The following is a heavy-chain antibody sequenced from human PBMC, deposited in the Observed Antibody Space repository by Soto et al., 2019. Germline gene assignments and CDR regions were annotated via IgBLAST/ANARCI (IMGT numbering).Heavy chain of an antibody. Sequence: EVQLLQTGGGLVQPGGSLSLSCAASGFIFSTYAMNWVRQAPGKGLEWVSAISSSGDTTYYAESVRGRFTISRDNSINTLYLQMRSLRPEDTAIYYCAHPRGYGIFDAVDIRGQGTMVTVSS. V-gene: IGHV3-23*01. CDR2: ISSSGDTT. CDR3: AHPRGYGIFDAVDI. D-gene: IGHD4-17*01. J-gene: IGHJ3*02. CDR1: GFIFSTYA.